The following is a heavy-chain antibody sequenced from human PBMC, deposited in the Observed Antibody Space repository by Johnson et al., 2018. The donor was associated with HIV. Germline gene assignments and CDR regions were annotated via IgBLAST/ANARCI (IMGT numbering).Heavy chain of an antibody. CDR1: GFTFDDYA. Sequence: QLVESGGGLVQPGRSPRLSCAASGFTFDDYALHWVRQGPGKGLEWLSGISWNSGFFGYADSVKGRFTISRDNSKNTLYLQMNSLRAEDTTVYYCAKDHIVVVTAKDAFDFWGQGTMVTVFS. CDR2: ISWNSGFF. V-gene: IGHV3-9*01. J-gene: IGHJ3*01. D-gene: IGHD2-21*02. CDR3: AKDHIVVVTAKDAFDF.